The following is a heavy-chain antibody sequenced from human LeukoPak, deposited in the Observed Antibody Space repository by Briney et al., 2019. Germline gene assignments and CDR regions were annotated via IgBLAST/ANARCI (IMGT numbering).Heavy chain of an antibody. CDR3: ASLAYYYDSSGSITGAFDI. CDR1: GYSFTSYW. CDR2: IYPGDSDT. J-gene: IGHJ3*02. Sequence: GESLKISCKGSGYSFTSYWIGWVRQMPGKGLEWMGIIYPGDSDTRYSPSFQGQVTISADKSISTAYLQWSSLEASDTAMYYCASLAYYYDSSGSITGAFDIWGQGTMVTVSS. V-gene: IGHV5-51*01. D-gene: IGHD3-22*01.